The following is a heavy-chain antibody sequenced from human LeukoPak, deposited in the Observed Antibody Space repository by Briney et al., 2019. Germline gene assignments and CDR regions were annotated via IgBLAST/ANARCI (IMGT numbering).Heavy chain of an antibody. CDR2: IYYSGST. J-gene: IGHJ5*02. CDR3: ARHHFVITILGVASGDSWFDP. CDR1: GGSISNTNYY. V-gene: IGHV4-39*01. Sequence: SETLSLTCTVSGGSISNTNYYWAWIRQPPGKGLEWIGIIYYSGSTYYNPSLKSRVTISVDTSKNQFSLNLSSVTAADTAVYYCARHHFVITILGVASGDSWFDPWGQGTLVTVSS. D-gene: IGHD3-3*01.